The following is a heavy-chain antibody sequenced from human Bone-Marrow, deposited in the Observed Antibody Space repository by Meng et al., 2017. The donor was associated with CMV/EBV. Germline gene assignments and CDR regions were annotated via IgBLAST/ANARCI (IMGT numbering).Heavy chain of an antibody. CDR3: ARVTYYYDSSGYLDAFDI. Sequence: GESLKISCAASGFTFSSYAIHWVRQAPGKGLEYVSAISSNGGSTYYADSVKGRFTISRDNSKNTLYLQMGSLRAEDTAVYYCARVTYYYDSSGYLDAFDIWGQGTMVTVSS. CDR2: ISSNGGST. D-gene: IGHD3-22*01. CDR1: GFTFSSYA. J-gene: IGHJ3*02. V-gene: IGHV3-64*02.